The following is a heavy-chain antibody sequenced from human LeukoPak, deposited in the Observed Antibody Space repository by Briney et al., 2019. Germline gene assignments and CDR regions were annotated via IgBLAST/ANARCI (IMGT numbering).Heavy chain of an antibody. CDR1: GGSISGYY. D-gene: IGHD1-26*01. V-gene: IGHV4-59*08. Sequence: SETLSLTCTVSGGSISGYYWSWIRQPPGKGLEWIGYIYYSGSTNYNPSLKSRVTISVDTSKNQFSLKLNSVTAADTAVYYCARQRAVGYDAFDIWGQGTMVTVSS. CDR2: IYYSGST. CDR3: ARQRAVGYDAFDI. J-gene: IGHJ3*02.